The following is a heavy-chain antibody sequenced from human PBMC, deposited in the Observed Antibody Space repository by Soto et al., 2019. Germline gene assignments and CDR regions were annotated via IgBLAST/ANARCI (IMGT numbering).Heavy chain of an antibody. V-gene: IGHV4-59*01. CDR1: GGSLSDYY. J-gene: IGHJ5*02. CDR3: ARAAVARFDWFDP. Sequence: SETLSLTCAVSGGSLSDYYWSWIRQPPEKGLEWIGYIHNGGSTNYNPSFRSRVTISVDTSKNQFSLKLSSVTTADTAVYYCARAAVARFDWFDPWGQGTLVTVSS. D-gene: IGHD5-12*01. CDR2: IHNGGST.